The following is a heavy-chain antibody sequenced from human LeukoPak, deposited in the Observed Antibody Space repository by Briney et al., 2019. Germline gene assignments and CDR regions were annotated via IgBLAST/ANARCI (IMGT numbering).Heavy chain of an antibody. Sequence: SETLSLTCTVSGGSISSSSYYWGWIRQPPGKGLEWIGSIYYSGSTYYNPSLKSRVTISVDTSKNQYSLKLSSVTAADTAVYYCARDIVGATTGVFDYWGQGTLVTVSS. CDR1: GGSISSSSYY. CDR3: ARDIVGATTGVFDY. CDR2: IYYSGST. J-gene: IGHJ4*02. V-gene: IGHV4-39*07. D-gene: IGHD1-26*01.